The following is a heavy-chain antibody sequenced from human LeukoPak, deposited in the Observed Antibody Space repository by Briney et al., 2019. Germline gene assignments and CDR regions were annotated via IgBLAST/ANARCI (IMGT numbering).Heavy chain of an antibody. CDR3: ARDPYNGAYSEGYYYYYMDV. J-gene: IGHJ6*03. D-gene: IGHD1-1*01. V-gene: IGHV3-74*01. Sequence: PGGSLRLSCAASGFTLSSYWMYWVRHAPGKGLVWVSLVSLDGSTTTYADSVKGRFTISRDNAKNSLYLQMNSLRVEDTAIYYCARDPYNGAYSEGYYYYYMDVWGKGTTVTVSS. CDR1: GFTLSSYW. CDR2: VSLDGSTT.